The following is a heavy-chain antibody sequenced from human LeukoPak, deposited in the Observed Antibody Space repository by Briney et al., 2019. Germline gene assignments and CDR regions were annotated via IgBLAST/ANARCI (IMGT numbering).Heavy chain of an antibody. V-gene: IGHV3-30*01. Sequence: PGGSLRLPCAASGFTFSSYAMHWVRQAPGKGLEWVAVISYDGSNKYYADSVKGRFTISRDNSKNTLYLRMNSLRAEDTAVYYCARSATLVVLYYMDVWGKGTTVTVSS. CDR1: GFTFSSYA. CDR2: ISYDGSNK. CDR3: ARSATLVVLYYMDV. D-gene: IGHD2-15*01. J-gene: IGHJ6*03.